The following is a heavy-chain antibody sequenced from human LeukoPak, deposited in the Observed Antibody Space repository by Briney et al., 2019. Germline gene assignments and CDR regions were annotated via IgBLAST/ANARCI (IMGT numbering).Heavy chain of an antibody. Sequence: PGGSLRLSCAAYGFSLSGYWMSWVRQAPGKGLEWVARLHADGNEKYFVHSVKGRFTVSRDNAKNSLYLQMNSLRAADTAVYYCASFDTAMAPPLYYYGMDVWGQGTTVTVSS. V-gene: IGHV3-7*01. CDR3: ASFDTAMAPPLYYYGMDV. D-gene: IGHD5-18*01. CDR1: GFSLSGYW. J-gene: IGHJ6*02. CDR2: LHADGNEK.